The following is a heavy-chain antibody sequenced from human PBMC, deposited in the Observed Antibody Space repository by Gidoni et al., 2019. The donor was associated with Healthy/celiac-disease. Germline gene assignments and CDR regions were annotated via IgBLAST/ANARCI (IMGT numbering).Heavy chain of an antibody. CDR3: AAYNTYYYDSPDAFDI. J-gene: IGHJ3*02. CDR1: GFTFTSSA. CDR2: IVVGSGNT. Sequence: QMQLVQSGPEVKKPGTAVKVSCKASGFTFTSSAMPWVRQARGQRLEWIGWIVVGSGNTNYAQKFQERVTITRDMSTSTAYMELSSLRSEDTAVYYCAAYNTYYYDSPDAFDIWGQGTMVTVSS. V-gene: IGHV1-58*02. D-gene: IGHD3-22*01.